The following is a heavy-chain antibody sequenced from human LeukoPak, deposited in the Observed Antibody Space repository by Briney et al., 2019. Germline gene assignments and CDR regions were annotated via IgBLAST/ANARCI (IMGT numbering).Heavy chain of an antibody. CDR2: INPNSGGT. J-gene: IGHJ6*03. V-gene: IGHV1-2*02. CDR1: GYTFTGYY. D-gene: IGHD3-10*01. Sequence: GASVKVSCKASGYTFTGYYMHWVRQAPGQGLEWMGWINPNSGGTNYAQKFQGRVTMTRDTSISTAYMELSRLRSDDTAVYYCARDRYYGSGSYYNLYYYYYYMDVWGKGTTVTISS. CDR3: ARDRYYGSGSYYNLYYYYYYMDV.